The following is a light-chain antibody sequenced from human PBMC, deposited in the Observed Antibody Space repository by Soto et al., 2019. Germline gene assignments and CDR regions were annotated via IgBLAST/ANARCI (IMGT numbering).Light chain of an antibody. Sequence: QSVLTQPPSVSGSPGQRVTISCTGTSSNIGAGYDVHWYQQLPGTAPKLLIYGNSNRPSGVPDRFSGSKSGTSASLAITGLQAEEEADYYCQSYGSSLSVVFGGGTKLTVL. CDR1: SSNIGAGYD. CDR2: GNS. V-gene: IGLV1-40*01. J-gene: IGLJ2*01. CDR3: QSYGSSLSVV.